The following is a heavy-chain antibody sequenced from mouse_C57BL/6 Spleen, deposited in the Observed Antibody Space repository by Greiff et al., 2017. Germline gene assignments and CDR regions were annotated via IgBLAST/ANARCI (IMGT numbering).Heavy chain of an antibody. CDR1: GYSFTGYY. CDR3: ARYDYDWYFDV. Sequence: EVQRVESGPELVKPGASVKISCKASGYSFTGYYMNWVKQSPEKSLEWIGEINPSTGGTTYNQKFKAKATLTVDKSSSTAYMQLKSLTSEDSAVYYCARYDYDWYFDVWGTGTTVTVSS. CDR2: INPSTGGT. J-gene: IGHJ1*03. V-gene: IGHV1-42*01. D-gene: IGHD2-4*01.